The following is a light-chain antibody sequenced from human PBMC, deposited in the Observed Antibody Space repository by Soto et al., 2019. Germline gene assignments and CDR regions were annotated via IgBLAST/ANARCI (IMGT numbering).Light chain of an antibody. V-gene: IGLV1-47*01. CDR1: SSNIGSNY. Sequence: QSVLTQPPSASGTPGQRVTISCSGSSSNIGSNYVYWYQQLPGTAPKLLIYRNNQRPSGVPDRFSGSKSGTSASLAISGLRSEDEADYYCAAWDDSPSGPRVFGGGTQLTVL. CDR2: RNN. CDR3: AAWDDSPSGPRV. J-gene: IGLJ3*02.